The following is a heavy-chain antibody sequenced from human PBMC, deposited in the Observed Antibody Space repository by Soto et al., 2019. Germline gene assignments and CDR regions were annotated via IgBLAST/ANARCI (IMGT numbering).Heavy chain of an antibody. CDR1: GFTFSSYG. D-gene: IGHD4-17*01. CDR3: AREPNLTTEIYYYYYGMDV. V-gene: IGHV3-33*01. J-gene: IGHJ6*02. Sequence: QVQLVESGGGVVQPGRSLRLSCAASGFTFSSYGMHWVRQAPGKGLEWVAVIWYDGSNKYYADSVKGRFTISRDNSKNTLYLQMNSLRDEDTAVYYCAREPNLTTEIYYYYYGMDVWGQGTTVTVSS. CDR2: IWYDGSNK.